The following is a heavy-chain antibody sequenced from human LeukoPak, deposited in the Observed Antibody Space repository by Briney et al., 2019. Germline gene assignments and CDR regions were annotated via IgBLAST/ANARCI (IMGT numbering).Heavy chain of an antibody. CDR2: IRSKSSTM. CDR1: GFTFSRYS. CDR3: ARTWLSSPFLFDY. V-gene: IGHV3-48*02. J-gene: IGHJ4*02. D-gene: IGHD2-2*01. Sequence: GGSLRLSCAVSGFTFSRYSMNWVRQAPVKGLEWVSYIRSKSSTMYYADSVKGRFTISRDNAKNSGYLQMNSLRHDDAAGYDCARTWLSSPFLFDYWGQGTLVTVSS.